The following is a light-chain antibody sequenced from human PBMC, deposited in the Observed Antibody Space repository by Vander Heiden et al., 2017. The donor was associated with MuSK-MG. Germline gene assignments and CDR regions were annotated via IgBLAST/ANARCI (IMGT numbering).Light chain of an antibody. Sequence: CTGSSSNVGAGYDIHWYQQRPGTAPKLLIYGNTNRPSGVPDRFSGSKSGTSASLAITGLQAEDEADYYCQSYDSSLSGVIFGGGTKLTVL. V-gene: IGLV1-40*01. CDR2: GNT. J-gene: IGLJ2*01. CDR1: SSNVGAGYD. CDR3: QSYDSSLSGVI.